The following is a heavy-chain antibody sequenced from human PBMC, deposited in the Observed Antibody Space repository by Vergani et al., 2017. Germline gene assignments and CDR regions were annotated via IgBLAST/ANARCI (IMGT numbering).Heavy chain of an antibody. CDR3: ARDDYGGRGFDYYFDY. Sequence: EVQLLESGGSLKQPGGSVRLSCAASGFTFSTYAMHWVRQAPGKGLEWVSSISSSSSYIYYADSVKGRFTISRDNAKNSLYLQMNSLRAEDTAVYYCARDDYGGRGFDYYFDYWGQGTLVTVSS. V-gene: IGHV3-21*01. J-gene: IGHJ4*02. CDR2: ISSSSSYI. CDR1: GFTFSTYA. D-gene: IGHD3-16*01.